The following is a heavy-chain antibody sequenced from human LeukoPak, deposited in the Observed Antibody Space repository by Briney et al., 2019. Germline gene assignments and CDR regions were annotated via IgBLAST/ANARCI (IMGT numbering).Heavy chain of an antibody. CDR1: GGSISSYY. CDR2: IYYSGST. D-gene: IGHD5-18*01. Sequence: SETLSLTCTVSGGSISSYYWSWIRQPPGTGLEWIGYIYYSGSTNYNPSLKSRVTISVDTSKNQFSLKLSSVTAADTAVYYCATSGYSYGYWAFDYWGQGTLVTVSS. J-gene: IGHJ4*02. V-gene: IGHV4-59*08. CDR3: ATSGYSYGYWAFDY.